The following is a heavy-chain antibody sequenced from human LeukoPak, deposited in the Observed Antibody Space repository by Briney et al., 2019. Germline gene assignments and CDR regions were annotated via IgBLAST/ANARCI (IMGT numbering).Heavy chain of an antibody. Sequence: SETLSLTCTVSGGSISSSSYYWGWIRQPPGKGLEWIGSIYYSGSTYYNPSLKSRVTISVDTSKNHFSLKLSSVTAADTAVYYCARHYFVGSGSYKPFEYWGQGTLVTVSS. CDR1: GGSISSSSYY. D-gene: IGHD6-19*01. CDR2: IYYSGST. CDR3: ARHYFVGSGSYKPFEY. J-gene: IGHJ4*02. V-gene: IGHV4-39*01.